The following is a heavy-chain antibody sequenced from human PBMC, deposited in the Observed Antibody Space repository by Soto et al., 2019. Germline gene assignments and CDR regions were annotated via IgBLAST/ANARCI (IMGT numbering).Heavy chain of an antibody. D-gene: IGHD2-15*01. V-gene: IGHV3-48*01. CDR2: INSGGDET. J-gene: IGHJ4*02. CDR1: GFNFITYS. CDR3: ARLHPRFLYVDY. Sequence: GSLRLSCAASGFNFITYSMNWVRQAPGKGLEWISYINSGGDETYYADSVRGRFTISRDNAKNSLYLQMNSLRADDTAVYYCARLHPRFLYVDYWGQGALVTVSS.